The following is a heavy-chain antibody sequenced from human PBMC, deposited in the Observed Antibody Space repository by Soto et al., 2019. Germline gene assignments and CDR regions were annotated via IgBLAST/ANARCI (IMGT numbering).Heavy chain of an antibody. CDR3: ARWYNNLCSGGSCYPWHYYYGMDV. CDR1: GYTFTSYA. CDR2: INAGNGNT. J-gene: IGHJ6*02. V-gene: IGHV1-3*01. D-gene: IGHD2-15*01. Sequence: QVQLVQSGAEVKKPGASVKVSCKASGYTFTSYAMHWVRQAPGQRLEWMGWINAGNGNTKYSQKFQGRVTITRDTSASTAYMELSSLRSEDTAVYYCARWYNNLCSGGSCYPWHYYYGMDVWGQGTTVTVSS.